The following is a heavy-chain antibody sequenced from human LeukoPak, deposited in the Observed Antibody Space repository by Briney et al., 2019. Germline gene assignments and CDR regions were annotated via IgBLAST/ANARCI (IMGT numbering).Heavy chain of an antibody. Sequence: SETLSLTCTVSGGSISSGFYDWYWIRQPAGKGLEWIGHIYTSKSMNYNPSLKSRVTISVDTSKNQFSLKLTSVTAADTAVYYCARVIVGATTHAFDIWGQGTMVTVSS. CDR3: ARVIVGATTHAFDI. CDR2: IYTSKSM. V-gene: IGHV4-61*09. J-gene: IGHJ3*02. CDR1: GGSISSGFYD. D-gene: IGHD1-26*01.